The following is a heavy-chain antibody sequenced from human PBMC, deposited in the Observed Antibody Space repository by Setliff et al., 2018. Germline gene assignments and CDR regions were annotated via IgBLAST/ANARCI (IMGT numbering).Heavy chain of an antibody. V-gene: IGHV3-15*01. CDR1: GFTFSNAW. CDR3: AKGQLVGTYYESRGFQRDPPRPLDY. D-gene: IGHD3-22*01. Sequence: PGGSLRLSCAASGFTFSNAWMSWVRQAPGKGLEWVGRIKSKTDGGTTDYAAPVKGGFTISRDDSKNTLYLQMNSLRAEDTAVYHCAKGQLVGTYYESRGFQRDPPRPLDYWGQGTLVTVSS. CDR2: IKSKTDGGTT. J-gene: IGHJ4*02.